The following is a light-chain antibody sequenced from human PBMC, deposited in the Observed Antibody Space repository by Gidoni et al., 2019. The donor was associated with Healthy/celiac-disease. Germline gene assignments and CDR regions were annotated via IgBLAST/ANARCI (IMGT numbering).Light chain of an antibody. J-gene: IGKJ1*01. V-gene: IGKV3-15*01. CDR2: GAS. CDR1: QSVSSN. CDR3: RQYNNWPWT. Sequence: EIVMTQSPATLSVSPGERATLSCRASQSVSSNLAWYQQKPGQAPRLLTYGASTRATGIPARFSGSGSGTEFTLTISSLQSEDFAVYYCRQYNNWPWTFGQGTKVEIK.